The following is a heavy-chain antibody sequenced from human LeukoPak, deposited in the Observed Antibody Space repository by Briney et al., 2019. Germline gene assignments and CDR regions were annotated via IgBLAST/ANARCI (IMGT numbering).Heavy chain of an antibody. CDR1: GFTVSSNY. CDR2: IYSGGST. V-gene: IGHV3-53*01. Sequence: GGSLRLSCAASGFTVSSNYMNWVRQAPGKGLEWVSSIYSGGSTYYADSVKGRFTISRDNSKNTLYLQMNSLRAEDTAVYYCSSGVAGTFQPFDYWGQGTLVTVSS. CDR3: SSGVAGTFQPFDY. J-gene: IGHJ4*02. D-gene: IGHD6-19*01.